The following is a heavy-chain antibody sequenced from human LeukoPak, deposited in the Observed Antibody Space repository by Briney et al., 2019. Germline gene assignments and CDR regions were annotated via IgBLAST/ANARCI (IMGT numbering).Heavy chain of an antibody. CDR1: GFTFSDAW. CDR2: IKSKTDGGTT. Sequence: PGGSLRLSCAASGFTFSDAWMTWVRQAPGKGLEWVGRIKSKTDGGTTDYAAPVKGRFTISRDDSENTLYLQMSSLKTEDTAVYYCSRDATGDHWGQGTLVSVSS. CDR3: SRDATGDH. J-gene: IGHJ4*02. V-gene: IGHV3-15*01.